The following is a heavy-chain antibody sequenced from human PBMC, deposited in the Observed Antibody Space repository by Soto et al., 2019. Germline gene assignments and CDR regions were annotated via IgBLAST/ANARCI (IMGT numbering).Heavy chain of an antibody. V-gene: IGHV3-15*01. D-gene: IGHD3-16*01. Sequence: EVQLVESGGGLVKPGGSLRLACAASGFTFSDAWMSWVRQAPGKGLECGGRMKSKNDGGTIEYAAPVKGRFTISRDDSKNTLYVEMNSLKTEDTAVYYWPTGGGYWGQGTLVTVSS. J-gene: IGHJ4*02. CDR1: GFTFSDAW. CDR2: MKSKNDGGTI. CDR3: PTGGGY.